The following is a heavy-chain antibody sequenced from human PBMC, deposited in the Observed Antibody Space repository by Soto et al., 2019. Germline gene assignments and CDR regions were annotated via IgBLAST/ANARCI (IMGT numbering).Heavy chain of an antibody. CDR3: AEGGYCSRGSCYSLEVYYYYGMDV. Sequence: VSVSSTXSGGTFSSYAISWVRQAPGQGLEWMGGIIPIFGTANYAQKFQGRVTITADESTSTAYMELSSLRSEDTAVYYCAEGGYCSRGSCYSLEVYYYYGMDVWGQGTTVTVSS. CDR1: GGTFSSYA. J-gene: IGHJ6*02. V-gene: IGHV1-69*13. D-gene: IGHD2-15*01. CDR2: IIPIFGTA.